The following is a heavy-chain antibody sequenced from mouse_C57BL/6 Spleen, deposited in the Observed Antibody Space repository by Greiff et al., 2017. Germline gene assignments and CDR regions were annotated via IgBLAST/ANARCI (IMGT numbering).Heavy chain of an antibody. CDR1: GYAFSSSW. CDR3: ARSFITTVVAPTDVFDV. J-gene: IGHJ1*03. Sequence: VQLQQSGPELVKPGASVKISCKASGYAFSSSWMNWVKQRPGKGLEWIGRVYPGDGDTNYNGKFKGKATLTADKSSSTAYMQLSSLTSEDSAVYFCARSFITTVVAPTDVFDVWGTGTTVTVSS. CDR2: VYPGDGDT. D-gene: IGHD1-1*01. V-gene: IGHV1-82*01.